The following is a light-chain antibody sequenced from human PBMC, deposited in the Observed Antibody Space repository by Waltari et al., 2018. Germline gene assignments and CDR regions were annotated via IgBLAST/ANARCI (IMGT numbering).Light chain of an antibody. CDR2: VVN. CDR3: SSYTSSSTWV. Sequence: QSALTQPASVSGSPGQSITISCTGTSSDVGGYKYVSWSQQLPGKAPKLLIYVVNRRPSGVSNRFSGSKSGNTASLTISGLQAEDEADYYCSSYTSSSTWVFGGGTKVTVL. J-gene: IGLJ3*02. CDR1: SSDVGGYKY. V-gene: IGLV2-14*01.